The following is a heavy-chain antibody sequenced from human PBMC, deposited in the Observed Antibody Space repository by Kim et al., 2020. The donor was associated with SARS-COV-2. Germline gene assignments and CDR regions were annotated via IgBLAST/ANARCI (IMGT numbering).Heavy chain of an antibody. CDR3: AKDIWDFLGHAY. V-gene: IGHV3-23*01. CDR1: GFTFTPNA. CDR2: IGGDEKA. D-gene: IGHD1-26*01. Sequence: GGSLRLSCAASGFTFTPNAMNWVRQAPGKGLEWVSGIGGDEKAYHADSVRGRFTISRDNSKNTLFLQMNSLRADDTAIYYCAKDIWDFLGHAYWGQGT. J-gene: IGHJ4*02.